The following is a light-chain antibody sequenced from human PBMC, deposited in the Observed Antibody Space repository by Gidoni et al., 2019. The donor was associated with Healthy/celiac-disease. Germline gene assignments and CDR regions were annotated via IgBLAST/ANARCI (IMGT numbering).Light chain of an antibody. CDR2: AAS. V-gene: IGKV1-9*01. CDR3: QQLNSYPPWT. J-gene: IGKJ1*01. CDR1: LGISSY. Sequence: DIPLSQSPSFLSASVGDRVTITCRASLGISSYLAWYQQKPGKAPKLLIYAASTLQSGVPSRFSSSGSGTEFTLTISSLQPEDFATYYCQQLNSYPPWTFGQGTKVEIK.